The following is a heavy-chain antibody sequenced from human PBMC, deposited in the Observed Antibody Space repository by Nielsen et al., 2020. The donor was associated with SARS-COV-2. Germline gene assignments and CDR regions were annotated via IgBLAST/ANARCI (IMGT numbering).Heavy chain of an antibody. V-gene: IGHV4-59*08. CDR1: GGSISSYY. D-gene: IGHD3-22*01. J-gene: IGHJ3*02. CDR3: ARSGYNYYDSSGYYHGAFDI. CDR2: IYYSGRT. Sequence: SETLSLTCTVSGGSISSYYWSWIRQPPGKGLEWIGYIYYSGRTNYNASLESRVTISVDTSKNQFSLKLSSVTAADTAVYYCARSGYNYYDSSGYYHGAFDIWGQGTMVTVSS.